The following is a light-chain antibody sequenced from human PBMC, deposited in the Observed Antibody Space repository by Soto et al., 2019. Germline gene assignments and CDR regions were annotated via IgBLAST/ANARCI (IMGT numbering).Light chain of an antibody. CDR1: QSVSIH. CDR2: DTS. Sequence: IVWTHSPTPLSLPPGERATVSCMASQSVSIHLAWYQQNGGKAPRLLIYDTSNRATGIPARFSSSGSGTDFTLTISSLEPEDFAVYYCQQRGNWPLGFTVGPGTKVAI. CDR3: QQRGNWPLGFT. J-gene: IGKJ3*01. V-gene: IGKV3-11*01.